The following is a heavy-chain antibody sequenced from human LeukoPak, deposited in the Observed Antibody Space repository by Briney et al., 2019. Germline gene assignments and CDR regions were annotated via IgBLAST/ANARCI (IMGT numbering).Heavy chain of an antibody. Sequence: SETLSLTGTVAGASISSYYWSWSRQPPGRGLGWIGYIYYSGSTNYNPSLKSRFTISVDTSKNQFSLKLSSVTAADTAVYYCARETTPLWQHYFDYWGQGTLVTVSS. CDR1: GASISSYY. D-gene: IGHD5-18*01. CDR3: ARETTPLWQHYFDY. CDR2: IYYSGST. J-gene: IGHJ4*02. V-gene: IGHV4-59*01.